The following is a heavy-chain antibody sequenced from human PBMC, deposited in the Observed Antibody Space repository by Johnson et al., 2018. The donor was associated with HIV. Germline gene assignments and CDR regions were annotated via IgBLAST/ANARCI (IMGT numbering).Heavy chain of an antibody. CDR1: RFTFDDYV. J-gene: IGHJ3*02. CDR2: INWNGGST. D-gene: IGHD1-26*01. Sequence: VQLVESGGGVVRPGGSLRLSCAASRFTFDDYVMSWVRQAPGKGLEWVSGINWNGGSTGYADSVKGRFTISRDNAKKSLCLQMNTLRAEDTALYYCASEAKHHVGANRVSSFDIWGQGTMVTVSA. V-gene: IGHV3-20*04. CDR3: ASEAKHHVGANRVSSFDI.